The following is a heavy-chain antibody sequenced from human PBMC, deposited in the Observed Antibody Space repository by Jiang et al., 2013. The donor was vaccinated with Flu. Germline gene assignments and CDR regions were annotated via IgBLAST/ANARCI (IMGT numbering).Heavy chain of an antibody. Sequence: SVKVSCKASGYTFTGYYMHWVRQAPGQGLEWMGWINPNSGGTNYAQKFQGRVTMTRDTSISTAYMELSRLRSDDTAVYYCARDGGPFLAVGPYGMDVWGQGTTVTVSS. CDR2: INPNSGGT. CDR1: GYTFTGYY. D-gene: IGHD6-19*01. V-gene: IGHV1-2*02. CDR3: ARDGGPFLAVGPYGMDV. J-gene: IGHJ6*02.